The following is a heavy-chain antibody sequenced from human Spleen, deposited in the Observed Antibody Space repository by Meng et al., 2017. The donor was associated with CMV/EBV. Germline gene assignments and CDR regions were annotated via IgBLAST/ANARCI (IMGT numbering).Heavy chain of an antibody. D-gene: IGHD3-22*01. CDR3: ARANDYHDSSGYPAYYFDY. J-gene: IGHJ4*02. V-gene: IGHV4-59*01. CDR2: IYYSGST. Sequence: SETLSLTCTVSGGSISSYYWSWIRQPPGKGLEWIGYIYYSGSTNYNPSLKSRVTISVDTSKNQFSLKLSSVTAADTAVYYCARANDYHDSSGYPAYYFDYWGQGTLVTVSS. CDR1: GGSISSYY.